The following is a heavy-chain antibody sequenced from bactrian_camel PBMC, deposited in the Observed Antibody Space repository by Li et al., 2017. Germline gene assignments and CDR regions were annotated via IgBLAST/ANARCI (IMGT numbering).Heavy chain of an antibody. V-gene: IGHV3S67*01. J-gene: IGHJ6*01. CDR3: AASWDVTAREALGNIARPEFGY. Sequence: VQLVESGGGSVQAGGSLRFSCEVSGYTYPRGCLGWFRQTQGKEREGIATIDSRGITDYADSVKGRFTISKDNTKNILYLQMDNLKPEDSATYRCAASWDVTAREALGNIARPEFGYWGDGTQVTVS. D-gene: IGHD4*01. CDR2: IDSRGIT. CDR1: GYTYPRGC.